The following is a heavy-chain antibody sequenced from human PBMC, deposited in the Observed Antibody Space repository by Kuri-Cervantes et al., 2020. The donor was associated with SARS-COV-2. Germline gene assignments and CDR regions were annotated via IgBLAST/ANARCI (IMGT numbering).Heavy chain of an antibody. J-gene: IGHJ5*02. CDR2: IYSGGSST. Sequence: GGSLRLSCAASGFTFSSYAMSWVRQAPGKGLEWVSVIYSGGSSTYSADSVKGRFTISRDNAKNTLYLQMNSLTAEDTAVYYSAGYISIGESGGFDRWGQGTLVTVSS. V-gene: IGHV3-23*03. D-gene: IGHD6-13*01. CDR1: GFTFSSYA. CDR3: AGYISIGESGGFDR.